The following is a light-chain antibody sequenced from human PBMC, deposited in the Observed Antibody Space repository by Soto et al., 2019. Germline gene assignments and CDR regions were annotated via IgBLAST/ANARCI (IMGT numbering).Light chain of an antibody. CDR3: QQYYSTLALT. V-gene: IGKV4-1*01. CDR1: QSVLYSSNNKNY. J-gene: IGKJ4*01. CDR2: WAS. Sequence: DIVMTQSPDSLAVSLGKRATINCKSSQSVLYSSNNKNYLAWYQQKPGQPPKLLIYWASTRESGVPDRFSGSGSGTDFTLTISSLQAEDVAVYYCQQYYSTLALTFGGGTKVEIK.